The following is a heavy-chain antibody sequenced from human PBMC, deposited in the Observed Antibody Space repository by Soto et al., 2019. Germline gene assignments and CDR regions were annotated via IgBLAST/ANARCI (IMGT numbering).Heavy chain of an antibody. CDR3: ASAGIREWLRFDGY. J-gene: IGHJ4*02. D-gene: IGHD5-12*01. CDR1: GFTFSSYA. V-gene: IGHV3-23*01. CDR2: ISGSGGST. Sequence: GGSLRLSCAASGFTFSSYAMSWVRQAPGKGLEWVSAISGSGGSTYYADSVKGRFTISRDNSKNTLYLQMNSLRAEDTAVYYYASAGIREWLRFDGYWGQGTLVTVSS.